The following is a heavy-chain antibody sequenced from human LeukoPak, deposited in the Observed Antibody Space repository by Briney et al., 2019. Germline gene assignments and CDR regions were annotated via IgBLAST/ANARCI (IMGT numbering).Heavy chain of an antibody. Sequence: PSQTLSLTCTVSGGSISSGSYYWSWIRQPAGKGLECIGRIYTSGSTNYNPSLKSRVTISVDTSKNQFSLKLSSVTAADTAVYYCARDRVDFEAYFDYWGQGTLVTVSS. CDR2: IYTSGST. CDR3: ARDRVDFEAYFDY. D-gene: IGHD3-9*01. V-gene: IGHV4-61*02. J-gene: IGHJ4*02. CDR1: GGSISSGSYY.